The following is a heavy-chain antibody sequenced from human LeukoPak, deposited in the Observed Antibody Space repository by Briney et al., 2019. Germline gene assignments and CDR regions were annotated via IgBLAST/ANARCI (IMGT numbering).Heavy chain of an antibody. CDR2: INHSGIT. Sequence: SETLSLTCAVYGGSLGGYYWSWIRQPPGKGLEWIGEINHSGITNYNPSLKSRVTISVDASKKQFSLTLSSVTAADTAVYYCARRVVVAALGYWGQGALVTVSS. CDR3: ARRVVVAALGY. D-gene: IGHD2-15*01. J-gene: IGHJ4*02. V-gene: IGHV4-34*01. CDR1: GGSLGGYY.